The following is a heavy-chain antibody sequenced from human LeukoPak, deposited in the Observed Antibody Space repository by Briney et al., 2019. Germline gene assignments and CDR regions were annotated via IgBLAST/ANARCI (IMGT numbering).Heavy chain of an antibody. CDR3: ARDGSSSWYSDAFDI. V-gene: IGHV3-11*04. J-gene: IGHJ3*02. CDR2: ISSGGTTI. D-gene: IGHD6-13*01. CDR1: GVTISDYS. Sequence: PGGSLRLSCAASGVTISDYSMSWVRQAPGKGLEWVSHISSGGTTIYYADSVKGGFTISSENAKKSLDLKMNSLRAEDTPVYYCARDGSSSWYSDAFDIWGQGTMVTVSS.